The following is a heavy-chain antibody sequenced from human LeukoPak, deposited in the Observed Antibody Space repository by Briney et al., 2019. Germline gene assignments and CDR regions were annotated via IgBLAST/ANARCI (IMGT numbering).Heavy chain of an antibody. J-gene: IGHJ4*02. Sequence: PSETLSLTCTVSGGSISSSSYYWGWIRQPPGKGPEWIGSIYYSGSTYYNPSLKSRVTISVDTSNNQFSLKLSSVTAADTAVYYCATHQIYYGADFWGTGTLVTVSS. CDR2: IYYSGST. CDR1: GGSISSSSYY. V-gene: IGHV4-39*01. CDR3: ATHQIYYGADF. D-gene: IGHD3-10*01.